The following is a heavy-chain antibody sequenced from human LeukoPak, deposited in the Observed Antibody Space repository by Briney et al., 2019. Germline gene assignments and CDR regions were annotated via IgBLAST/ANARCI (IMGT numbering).Heavy chain of an antibody. D-gene: IGHD6-19*01. J-gene: IGHJ4*02. CDR3: VKVGSGWSFDY. Sequence: GGSLRLPCAASGFTFSSYSMTWVRQATGKGLEWVSVISSSGGATDYAGSVKGRFTISRDNSKNTLYLQMSSLRAEDTAVYYCVKVGSGWSFDYWGQGTLVTVSS. CDR1: GFTFSSYS. V-gene: IGHV3-23*01. CDR2: ISSSGGAT.